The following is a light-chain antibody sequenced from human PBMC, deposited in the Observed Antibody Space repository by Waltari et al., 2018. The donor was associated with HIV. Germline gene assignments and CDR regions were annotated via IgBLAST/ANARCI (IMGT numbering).Light chain of an antibody. CDR3: QQYGSSQPMYS. J-gene: IGKJ2*03. Sequence: ELVLTQSPGTLSLSPGERAVLSCRASQSVSSSFLAWYQQKPGQAPRLLIYAASSRATGIPDRFSGGGSGTDFTLTISRLEPGDFAVYYCQQYGSSQPMYSFGQGTKLEIK. V-gene: IGKV3-20*01. CDR1: QSVSSSF. CDR2: AAS.